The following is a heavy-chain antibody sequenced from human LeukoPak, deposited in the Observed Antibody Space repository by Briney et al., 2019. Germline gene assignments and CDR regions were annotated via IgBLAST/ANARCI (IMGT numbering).Heavy chain of an antibody. CDR2: ISYDGSNK. J-gene: IGHJ5*02. D-gene: IGHD6-19*01. Sequence: GRSLRLSCAASGFTFSSYARHWVRQAPGKGLEWVAVISYDGSNKYYADSVKGRFTISRDNSKNTLYLQMNSLRAEDTAVYYCARALWYSSGWYRLFDPWGQGTLVTVSS. CDR3: ARALWYSSGWYRLFDP. CDR1: GFTFSSYA. V-gene: IGHV3-30-3*01.